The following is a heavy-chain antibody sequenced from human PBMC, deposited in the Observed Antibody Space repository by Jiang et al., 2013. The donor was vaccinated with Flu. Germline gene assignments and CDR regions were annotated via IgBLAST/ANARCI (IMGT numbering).Heavy chain of an antibody. Sequence: SLTCTVSGGSISSSSYYWGWIRQPQEGLEWIGVSIIWEHLLQPSLKSRVTISVDTSKNQFSLKLSSVTAADTAVYYCARHLITMIVAPNWFDPWGQGTLVTVSS. J-gene: IGHJ5*02. V-gene: IGHV4-39*01. CDR1: GGSISSSSYY. CDR3: ARHLITMIVAPNWFDP. CDR2: SIIWEH. D-gene: IGHD3-22*01.